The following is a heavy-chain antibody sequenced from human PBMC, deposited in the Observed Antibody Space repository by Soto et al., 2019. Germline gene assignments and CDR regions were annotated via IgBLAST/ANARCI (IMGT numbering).Heavy chain of an antibody. J-gene: IGHJ4*02. CDR1: GGSISSYY. Sequence: PSETLSLTCTVSGGSISSYYWSWIRQPPGKGLEWIGYIYYSGSTNYNPSLKSRVTISVDTSKNQFSLKLSSVTAADTAVYYCARLVYGPLTPYYFDYWGQGTLVTVSS. D-gene: IGHD3-10*01. V-gene: IGHV4-59*08. CDR2: IYYSGST. CDR3: ARLVYGPLTPYYFDY.